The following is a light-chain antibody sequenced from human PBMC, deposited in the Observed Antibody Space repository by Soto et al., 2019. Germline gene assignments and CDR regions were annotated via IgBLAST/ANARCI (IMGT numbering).Light chain of an antibody. CDR1: SSDVGSYNL. CDR3: CSYAGSTTLYV. Sequence: QSALTQPASVSGSPGQSITISCTGTSSDVGSYNLVSWYQQHPGTAPKLMIYEAFKRPSGVSNRVSGSKSGDTTSLTISGRQAEDDADYYCCSYAGSTTLYVFGTGTKVTVL. CDR2: EAF. V-gene: IGLV2-23*01. J-gene: IGLJ1*01.